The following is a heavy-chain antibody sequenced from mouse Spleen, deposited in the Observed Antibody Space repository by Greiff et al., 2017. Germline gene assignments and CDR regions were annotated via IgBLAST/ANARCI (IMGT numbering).Heavy chain of an antibody. J-gene: IGHJ3*01. D-gene: IGHD1-1*01. CDR2: IYPGDGDT. CDR1: GYAFSSYW. CDR3: ARNYYGSSPWFAY. V-gene: IGHV1-80*01. Sequence: LVESGASVKISCKASGYAFSSYWMNWVKQRPGKGLEWIGQIYPGDGDTNYNGKFKGKATLTADKSSSTAYMQLSSLTSEDSAVYFCARNYYGSSPWFAYWGQGTLVTVSA.